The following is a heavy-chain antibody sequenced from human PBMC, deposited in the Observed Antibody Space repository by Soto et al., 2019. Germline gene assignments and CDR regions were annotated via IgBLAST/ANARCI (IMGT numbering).Heavy chain of an antibody. Sequence: EVQLVESGGGLVKPGGSLRLSCAASGFTFSSYSMNWVRQAPGKGLEWVSSISSSSSYIYYADSVKGRFTISRDNAKNSLYLQMNSLRAEDTAVYYCARVCGSCQYFDYRGQGTLVTVSS. V-gene: IGHV3-21*01. J-gene: IGHJ4*02. D-gene: IGHD2-15*01. CDR2: ISSSSSYI. CDR1: GFTFSSYS. CDR3: ARVCGSCQYFDY.